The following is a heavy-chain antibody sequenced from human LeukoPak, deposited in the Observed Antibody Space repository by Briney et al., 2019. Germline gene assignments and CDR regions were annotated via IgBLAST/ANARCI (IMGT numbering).Heavy chain of an antibody. J-gene: IGHJ6*02. D-gene: IGHD3-10*01. V-gene: IGHV3-15*07. CDR2: IKSKTDGGTT. CDR1: GFTFSNAW. Sequence: AGGSLRLSCAASGFTFSNAWMNWVRQAPGKGLEWVGRIKSKTDGGTTDYAAPVKGRFTISRDDSKNTLYLQMNSLKTEDTAVYYCTTDRVIYYGMDVWGQGTTVTVSS. CDR3: TTDRVIYYGMDV.